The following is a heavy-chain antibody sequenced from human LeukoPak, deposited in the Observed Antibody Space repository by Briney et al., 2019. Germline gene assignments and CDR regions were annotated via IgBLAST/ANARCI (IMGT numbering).Heavy chain of an antibody. J-gene: IGHJ6*02. D-gene: IGHD3-10*01. V-gene: IGHV1-2*02. CDR1: GYTFTGYY. Sequence: ASVKVSCKTSGYTFTGYYMHWVRQAPGQGLEWMGWINPNSGGIHYAQTFQGRFSMTRDTSINTAYMELSSLRSDDTAVYYCAKGLDASGTNGMDVWGQGTTVTVSS. CDR3: AKGLDASGTNGMDV. CDR2: INPNSGGI.